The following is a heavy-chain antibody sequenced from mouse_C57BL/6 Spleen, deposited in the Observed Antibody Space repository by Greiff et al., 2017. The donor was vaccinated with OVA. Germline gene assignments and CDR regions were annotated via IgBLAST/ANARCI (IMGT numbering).Heavy chain of an antibody. CDR3: ASGGDYGNYEGFAY. CDR2: IYPGSGST. CDR1: GYTFTSYW. D-gene: IGHD2-1*01. J-gene: IGHJ3*01. V-gene: IGHV1-55*01. Sequence: QVQLQQPGAELVKPGASVKMSCKASGYTFTSYWITWVKQRPGQGLEWIGDIYPGSGSTNYNEKFKSKATLTVDTSSSTAYMQLSSLTSEDSAVYYCASGGDYGNYEGFAYWGQGTLVTVSA.